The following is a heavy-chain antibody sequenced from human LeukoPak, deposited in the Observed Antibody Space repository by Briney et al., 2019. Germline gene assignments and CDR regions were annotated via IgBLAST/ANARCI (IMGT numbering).Heavy chain of an antibody. CDR2: IKKDGSEK. CDR1: GFTFGSYL. CDR3: AREGRGLRSPRFGESPRFDS. D-gene: IGHD3-10*01. V-gene: IGHV3-7*04. J-gene: IGHJ4*02. Sequence: GGSLRLSCAASGFTFGSYLMSWVRLTPGRGLEWVANIKKDGSEKYYMDSVKGRFTISRDDAKNSLYLQMNSLRAEDTAVYYCAREGRGLRSPRFGESPRFDSWGQGTLVTVSS.